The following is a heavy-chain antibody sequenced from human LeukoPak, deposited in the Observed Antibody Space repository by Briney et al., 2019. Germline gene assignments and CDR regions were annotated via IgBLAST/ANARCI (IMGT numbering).Heavy chain of an antibody. D-gene: IGHD1/OR15-1a*01. CDR2: IQYDESSK. CDR3: AREGGRVVIGTFDH. CDR1: GITFSGSG. V-gene: IGHV3-30*02. J-gene: IGHJ4*02. Sequence: GGSLRLSCVASGITFSGSGMHWVRQAPGKGLEWVAFIQYDESSKYCADSVKGRFTISRDNSKNTVYLQMYSLRGEDTAAYYCAREGGRVVIGTFDHWGQGTLVTVSS.